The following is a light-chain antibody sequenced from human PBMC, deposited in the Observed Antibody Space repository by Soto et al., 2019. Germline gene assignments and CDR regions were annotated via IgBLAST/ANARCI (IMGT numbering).Light chain of an antibody. CDR2: DAS. Sequence: AIRMTKSPSSFSASTGARVSITCRATQDIGTYLAWYQQIPGKATKLLLYDASTLQPGFPSRFSGSGSVTDFALTISSLQSEDFGTYNCQEFYNYPRTFGQGTKGEIK. J-gene: IGKJ1*01. CDR3: QEFYNYPRT. CDR1: QDIGTY. V-gene: IGKV1-8*01.